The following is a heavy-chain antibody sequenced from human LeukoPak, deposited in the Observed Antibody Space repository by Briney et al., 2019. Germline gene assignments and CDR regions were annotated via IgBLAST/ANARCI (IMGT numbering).Heavy chain of an antibody. D-gene: IGHD2-2*01. CDR3: ARIWVAAATSFDY. Sequence: KSSETLSLTCTVSGGSISSSSYYWGWIRQPPGKGLEWIGSIYYSGSTYYNPSLKSRVTISVDTSKNQFSLKLSSVTAADTAVYYCARIWVAAATSFDYWGQGTLVTVSS. V-gene: IGHV4-39*07. CDR2: IYYSGST. CDR1: GGSISSSSYY. J-gene: IGHJ4*02.